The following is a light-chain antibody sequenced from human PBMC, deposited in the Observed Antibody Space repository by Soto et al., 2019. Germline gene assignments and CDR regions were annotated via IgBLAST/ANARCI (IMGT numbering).Light chain of an antibody. CDR3: AAWDDSLSGVV. CDR2: DDN. V-gene: IGLV1-44*01. CDR1: NYNSGSNA. Sequence: QSVLTQPPSVSGTPGQRVIVSCSGSNYNSGSNAVHWYQQLPGAAPKLLIDDDNQRPSGVPDRFSGSKSGTSASLAISGLRSEDEADYYCAAWDDSLSGVVYGGGTQLTVL. J-gene: IGLJ2*01.